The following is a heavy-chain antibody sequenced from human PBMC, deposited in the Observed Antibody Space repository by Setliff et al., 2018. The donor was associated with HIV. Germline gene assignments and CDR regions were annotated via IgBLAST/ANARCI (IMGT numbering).Heavy chain of an antibody. D-gene: IGHD3-22*01. V-gene: IGHV4-38-2*02. CDR3: ARDVLDLVISVYGF. CDR2: IYHTGSS. CDR1: GFSISSRYY. Sequence: SSETLSLTCDVSGFSISSRYYWGWIRQSPGKGLEWIGNIYHTGSSYYNPSLNDRATISLDTSKNRFSPKLNSVTAADTAVYYCARDVLDLVISVYGFWGQGIPVTVS. J-gene: IGHJ4*02.